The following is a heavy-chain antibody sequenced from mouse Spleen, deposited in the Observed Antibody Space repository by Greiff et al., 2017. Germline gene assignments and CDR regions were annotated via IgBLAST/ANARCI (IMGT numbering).Heavy chain of an antibody. D-gene: IGHD2-4*01. CDR1: GYSITSGYD. CDR3: ARGITLYAMDY. V-gene: IGHV3-1*01. J-gene: IGHJ4*01. CDR2: ISYSGST. Sequence: EVQLVESGPGMVKPSQSLSLTCTVTGYSITSGYDWHWIRHFPGNKLEWMGYISYSGSTNYNPSLKSRISITHDTSKNHFFLKLNSVTTEDTATYYCARGITLYAMDYWGQGTSVTVSS.